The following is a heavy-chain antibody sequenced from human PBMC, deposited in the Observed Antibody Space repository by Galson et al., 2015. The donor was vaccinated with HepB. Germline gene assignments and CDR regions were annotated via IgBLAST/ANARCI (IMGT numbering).Heavy chain of an antibody. CDR2: ISYDGSNK. Sequence: SLRLSCAASGFTFSSYAMHWVRQAPGKGLEWVAVISYDGSNKYYADSVKGRFTISRDNSKNTLYLQMNSLRAEDTAVYYCASPNGSLGSFDIWGQGTMVTVSS. V-gene: IGHV3-30-3*01. CDR1: GFTFSSYA. CDR3: ASPNGSLGSFDI. J-gene: IGHJ3*02. D-gene: IGHD1-26*01.